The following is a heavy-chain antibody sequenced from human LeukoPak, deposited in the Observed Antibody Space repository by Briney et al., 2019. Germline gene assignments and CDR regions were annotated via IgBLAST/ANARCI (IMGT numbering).Heavy chain of an antibody. V-gene: IGHV4-39*01. CDR1: GGSISNSKYY. J-gene: IGHJ4*02. CDR2: IYYSGGT. D-gene: IGHD1-26*01. CDR3: ARHGGASYLYYFDY. Sequence: PSETLSLTCTVSGGSISNSKYYWGWIRQPPGRGLEWIGSIYYSGGTYYNPSLKSRVTISVDTSKNQFSLNLSSVTAADTAVFHCARHGGASYLYYFDYWGQGTLVTVSS.